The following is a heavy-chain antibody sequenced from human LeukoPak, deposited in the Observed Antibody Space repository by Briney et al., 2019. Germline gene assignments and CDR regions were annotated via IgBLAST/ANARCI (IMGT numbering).Heavy chain of an antibody. V-gene: IGHV3-23*01. J-gene: IGHJ5*01. D-gene: IGHD2-15*01. CDR2: VSGDGTAT. CDR1: GITFSGYP. CDR3: PKCHRLCPIRNCNSQIDS. Sequence: GGSLRISCAASGITFSGYPISWIRQAPGKGLVWISTVSGDGTATYYEDSVKGRFTISRDNSKNTLYLQMNSLRADDTATYFCPKCHRLCPIRNCNSQIDSWGHGTLVTVPS.